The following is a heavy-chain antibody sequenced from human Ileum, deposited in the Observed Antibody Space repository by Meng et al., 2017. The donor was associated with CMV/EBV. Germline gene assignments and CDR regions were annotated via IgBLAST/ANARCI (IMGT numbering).Heavy chain of an antibody. V-gene: IGHV1-18*01. J-gene: IGHJ4*02. CDR3: ARWGPIVPLADY. D-gene: IGHD3-16*01. Sequence: QVQLVQSEGEMKKPGDSVKVSCKTSGYIFTHYGISWVREAPGHALEWVGLISAYNGNTHYAQKFQDRLTMTTDKSTNTAYMELRSLTSDDTAFYYRARWGPIVPLADYWGQGTMVTVSS. CDR1: GYIFTHYG. CDR2: ISAYNGNT.